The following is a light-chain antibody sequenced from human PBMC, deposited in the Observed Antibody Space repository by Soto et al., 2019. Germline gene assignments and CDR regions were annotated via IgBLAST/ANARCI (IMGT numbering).Light chain of an antibody. CDR1: QSISSW. Sequence: DIEMTSSASTPFKKVGDRVTITCRASQSISSWLAWYQQKPGKAPKLLIYDASSLESGVPSRFSGSGSGTEFTLTISSLQPDDFATYYCQDYNSYSTFGQGTKVDIK. V-gene: IGKV1-5*01. J-gene: IGKJ1*01. CDR3: QDYNSYST. CDR2: DAS.